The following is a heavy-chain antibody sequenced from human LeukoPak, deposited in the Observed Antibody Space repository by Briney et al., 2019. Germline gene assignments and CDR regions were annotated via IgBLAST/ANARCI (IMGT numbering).Heavy chain of an antibody. Sequence: PGGSLRLSCAASGFTVSSNYMSWVRQAPGKGLEWVSVIYSGGSTYYADSVKGRFTISRDNSKNTLYLQTNSLRAEDTAVYYCARDPRYDFWSGYYAFDIWGQGTMVTVSS. CDR1: GFTVSSNY. CDR3: ARDPRYDFWSGYYAFDI. CDR2: IYSGGST. J-gene: IGHJ3*02. V-gene: IGHV3-66*02. D-gene: IGHD3-3*01.